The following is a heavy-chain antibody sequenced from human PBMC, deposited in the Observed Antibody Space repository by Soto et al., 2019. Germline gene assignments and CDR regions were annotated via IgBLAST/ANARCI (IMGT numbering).Heavy chain of an antibody. CDR1: GESFSGHS. J-gene: IGHJ4*01. D-gene: IGHD3-3*01. V-gene: IGHV4-34*01. Sequence: PSETLSLTCAVYGESFSGHSWSWILQSPGKGLEWIGDINHSGRVNYSPSLKSRVTISLDTSKNQFSLTLSAVTAADTAMYYCSFRQYYTDGYYRFYLCGQGTMVTVS. CDR2: INHSGRV. CDR3: SFRQYYTDGYYRFYL.